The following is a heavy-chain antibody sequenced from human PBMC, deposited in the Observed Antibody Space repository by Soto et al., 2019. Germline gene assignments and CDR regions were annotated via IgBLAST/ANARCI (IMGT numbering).Heavy chain of an antibody. Sequence: SETLSLTCDVYGGSFSGYYWSWIRQPPGKGLEWIGEINHSGSTNYNPSLKSRVTISVDTSKNQFSLKLSSVTAADTAVYYCARGSVATIGVYYYYYGMDVWGQGTTVTVSS. V-gene: IGHV4-34*01. J-gene: IGHJ6*02. CDR3: ARGSVATIGVYYYYYGMDV. CDR2: INHSGST. D-gene: IGHD5-12*01. CDR1: GGSFSGYY.